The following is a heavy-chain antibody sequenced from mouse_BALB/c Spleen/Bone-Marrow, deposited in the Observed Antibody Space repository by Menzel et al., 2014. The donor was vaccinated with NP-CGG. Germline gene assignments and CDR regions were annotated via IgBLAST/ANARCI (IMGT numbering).Heavy chain of an antibody. J-gene: IGHJ2*01. CDR2: INPSSGYT. CDR1: GYTFTTYT. CDR3: AGNDHSYGYYFDY. Sequence: VQLQQSAAELARPGASVKMSCKASGYTFTTYTMHWVQQRPGQGLEWIGYINPSSGYTEYNQNFKDKTTLTADKSSSTAYMQLSSLTSEDAAVYYCAGNDHSYGYYFDYWGQGTTLTVSS. D-gene: IGHD1-2*01. V-gene: IGHV1-4*02.